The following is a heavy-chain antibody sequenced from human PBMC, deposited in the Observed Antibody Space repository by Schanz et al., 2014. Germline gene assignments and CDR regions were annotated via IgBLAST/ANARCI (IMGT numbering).Heavy chain of an antibody. Sequence: VQLVESGGGVVQPGRSLRLSCAASGFTFSSYGMHWVRQAPGKGLEWVANIKQDGIEKYYVDSVKGRFTISRDNAKNSLYLQMNSLKTEDTAVYYCTTSLDYVGDYFDSWGQGTLVTVSS. CDR2: IKQDGIEK. D-gene: IGHD4-17*01. CDR1: GFTFSSYG. J-gene: IGHJ4*02. V-gene: IGHV3-7*03. CDR3: TTSLDYVGDYFDS.